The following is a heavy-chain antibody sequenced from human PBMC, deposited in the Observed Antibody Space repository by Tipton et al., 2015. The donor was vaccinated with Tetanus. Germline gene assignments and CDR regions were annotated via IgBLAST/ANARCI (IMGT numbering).Heavy chain of an antibody. D-gene: IGHD2-8*02. J-gene: IGHJ5*02. Sequence: TLSLTCDVSGGPVSSSNWWSWVRQAPGKGLEWIGEIYYSGTTHYNPSLKSRVTISIDRSKNQLSLKLTSVTAADTAVYYCARATSTGPAYNWFDPWGQGTLVTVSS. V-gene: IGHV4-4*02. CDR1: GGPVSSSNW. CDR2: IYYSGTT. CDR3: ARATSTGPAYNWFDP.